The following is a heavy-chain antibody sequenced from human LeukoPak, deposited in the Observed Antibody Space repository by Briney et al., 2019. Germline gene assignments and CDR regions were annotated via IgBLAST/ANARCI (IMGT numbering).Heavy chain of an antibody. J-gene: IGHJ3*02. CDR2: ISGYNGNT. CDR3: ARPRAVASLDI. Sequence: ASVKVSCKTSGDTFTNNGITWVRQAPGQGLDWIGWISGYNGNTNYAQKFQGRVTMTIDTSTTTAYMELRSLKSDDTAVYYCARPRAVASLDIWGQGTMVTVSS. D-gene: IGHD6-19*01. V-gene: IGHV1-18*01. CDR1: GDTFTNNG.